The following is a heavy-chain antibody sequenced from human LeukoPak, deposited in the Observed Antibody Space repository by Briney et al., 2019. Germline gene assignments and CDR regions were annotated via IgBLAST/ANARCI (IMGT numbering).Heavy chain of an antibody. CDR2: INPNSGGT. J-gene: IGHJ3*02. Sequence: ASVKVSCKASGYTFTGYYMHWARQAPGQGLEWMGRINPNSGGTNYAQKFQGRVTMTRDTSISTAYMELSRLRSDDTAVYYCARSSVLRYYDSSGYHDAFDIWGQGTMVTVSS. CDR1: GYTFTGYY. V-gene: IGHV1-2*06. D-gene: IGHD3-22*01. CDR3: ARSSVLRYYDSSGYHDAFDI.